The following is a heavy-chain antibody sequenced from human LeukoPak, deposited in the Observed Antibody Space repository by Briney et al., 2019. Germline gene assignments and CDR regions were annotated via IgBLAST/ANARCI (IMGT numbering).Heavy chain of an antibody. D-gene: IGHD3-10*01. Sequence: SGTLSLTCTVSVGSLRSYYWSWIRQPPRKGLEWIGYIYYSGSTNYNPSLKSRVSISVDTSKNQFSLRLRSVTAADTAVYYCARDLGFGPMVRGVISPWGQGTLVTVSS. CDR2: IYYSGST. CDR3: ARDLGFGPMVRGVISP. CDR1: VGSLRSYY. V-gene: IGHV4-59*01. J-gene: IGHJ5*02.